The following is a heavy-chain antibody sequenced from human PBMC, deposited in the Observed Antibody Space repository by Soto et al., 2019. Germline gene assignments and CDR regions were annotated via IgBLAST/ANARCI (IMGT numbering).Heavy chain of an antibody. CDR2: INPNSGGT. Sequence: ASVKVSCKASGYIFTNYVISWVRQAPGQGLEWMGWINPNSGGTNYAQKFQGRVTMTRDTSISTAYMELSRLRSDDTAVYYCARDRIELSRTVTFYYYYGMDVWGQGTTVTVSS. V-gene: IGHV1-2*02. D-gene: IGHD4-4*01. J-gene: IGHJ6*02. CDR3: ARDRIELSRTVTFYYYYGMDV. CDR1: GYIFTNYV.